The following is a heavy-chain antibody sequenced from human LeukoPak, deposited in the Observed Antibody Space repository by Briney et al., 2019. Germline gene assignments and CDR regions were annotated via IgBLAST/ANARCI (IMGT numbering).Heavy chain of an antibody. J-gene: IGHJ6*02. CDR1: GFTFDDYA. D-gene: IGHD6-13*01. Sequence: PGGSLRLSCAASGFTFDDYAMHWVRQAPGKGLEWVSLISGDGGSTSYADSVKGRFTISRDNSKDSLYLQMNSLRTEDTALYYCAKPSVWASSSPYGMDVWGQGTTVTVSS. V-gene: IGHV3-43*02. CDR2: ISGDGGST. CDR3: AKPSVWASSSPYGMDV.